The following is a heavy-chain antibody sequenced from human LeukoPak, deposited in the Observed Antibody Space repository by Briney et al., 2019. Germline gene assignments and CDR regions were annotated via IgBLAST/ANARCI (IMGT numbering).Heavy chain of an antibody. Sequence: GGSLRLSCAASGFTFSSYAMSWVRQAPGKGLEWVSGISGSGGSTYYADSVKGRFTISRDNSKNTLYLQMNSLTAEDTAVYYCVREGDYTFDYWGLGTLVTVSS. J-gene: IGHJ4*02. D-gene: IGHD3-3*01. CDR1: GFTFSSYA. CDR3: VREGDYTFDY. CDR2: ISGSGGST. V-gene: IGHV3-23*01.